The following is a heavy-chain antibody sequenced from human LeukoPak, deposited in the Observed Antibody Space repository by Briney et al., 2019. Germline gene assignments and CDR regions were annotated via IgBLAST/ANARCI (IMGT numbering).Heavy chain of an antibody. V-gene: IGHV3-7*03. CDR3: ARDYYGSGSYYNRGFDY. CDR2: IKQDGSEK. CDR1: GLTFSSYW. D-gene: IGHD3-10*01. J-gene: IGHJ4*02. Sequence: PEGSLRLSCAASGLTFSSYWMSWVRQAPGKGLEWVANIKQDGSEKYYVDSVKGRFTISRDNAKNSLYLQMNSLRAEDTAVYYCARDYYGSGSYYNRGFDYWGQGTLVTVSS.